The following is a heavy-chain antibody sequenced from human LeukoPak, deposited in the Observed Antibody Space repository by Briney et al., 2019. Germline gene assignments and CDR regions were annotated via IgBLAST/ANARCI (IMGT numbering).Heavy chain of an antibody. V-gene: IGHV4-61*01. CDR3: ARAAAAGTSFYYYYMDV. CDR1: GGSISSSSYY. D-gene: IGHD6-13*01. J-gene: IGHJ6*03. Sequence: SETLPLTCTVSGGSISSSSYYWSWIRQPPGKGLEWIGYIYYSGSTNYNPSLKSRVTISVDTSKNQFSLKLSSVTAADTAVYYCARAAAAGTSFYYYYMDVWGKGTTVTISS. CDR2: IYYSGST.